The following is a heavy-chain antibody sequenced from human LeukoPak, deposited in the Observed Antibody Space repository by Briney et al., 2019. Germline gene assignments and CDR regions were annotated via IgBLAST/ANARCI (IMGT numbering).Heavy chain of an antibody. V-gene: IGHV3-23*01. CDR1: GFTSSSYA. Sequence: GGSLRLSCAASGFTSSSYAMSWVRQAPGKGLEWVSAISGSGGSTYYADSVKGRFTISRDNSKNTLYLQMNSLRAEDTAVYYCAKVVYGDYVEGAAFDYWGQGTLVTVSS. CDR3: AKVVYGDYVEGAAFDY. D-gene: IGHD4-17*01. CDR2: ISGSGGST. J-gene: IGHJ4*02.